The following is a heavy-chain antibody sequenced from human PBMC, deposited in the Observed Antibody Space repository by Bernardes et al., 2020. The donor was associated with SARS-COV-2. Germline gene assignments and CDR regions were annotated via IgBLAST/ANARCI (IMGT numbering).Heavy chain of an antibody. D-gene: IGHD6-13*01. CDR3: ASGATAPAGNFYGMDV. Sequence: SDAHTLTCTVYGGSLLGSYWGWIRQPPGPGLAWIGELHHSGSTLYNPSLKSRVTISLDTSKNKFSLKLSSVTAADTAWYYCASGATAPAGNFYGMDVWGKGTTVTVSS. CDR1: GGSLLGSY. V-gene: IGHV4-34*01. J-gene: IGHJ6*04. CDR2: LHHSGST.